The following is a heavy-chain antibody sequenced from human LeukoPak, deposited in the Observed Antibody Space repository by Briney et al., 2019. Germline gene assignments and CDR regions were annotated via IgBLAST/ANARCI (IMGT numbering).Heavy chain of an antibody. J-gene: IGHJ6*03. Sequence: ASVKVSCKASGYTFTSYYMHWVRQAPGQGLEWMGIINPSGGSTSYAQKFQGRVTMTRDTSTSTVYMELSSLRSEDTAVYYCARDFWGAGLGYYYMDVWGKGTTVTVSS. D-gene: IGHD3-16*01. V-gene: IGHV1-46*01. CDR1: GYTFTSYY. CDR3: ARDFWGAGLGYYYMDV. CDR2: INPSGGST.